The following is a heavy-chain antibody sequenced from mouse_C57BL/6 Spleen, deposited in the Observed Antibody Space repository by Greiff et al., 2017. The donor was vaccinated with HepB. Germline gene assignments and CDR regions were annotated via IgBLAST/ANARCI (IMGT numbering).Heavy chain of an antibody. Sequence: EVQRVESGPGMVKPSQSLSLTCTVTGYSITSGYDWHWIRHFPGNKLEWMGYISYSGSTNYNPSLKSRISITHDTSKNHFFLKLNSVTTEDTATYYCARRYFGFDYWGQGTTLTVSS. V-gene: IGHV3-1*01. J-gene: IGHJ2*01. CDR3: ARRYFGFDY. CDR2: ISYSGST. D-gene: IGHD2-1*01. CDR1: GYSITSGYD.